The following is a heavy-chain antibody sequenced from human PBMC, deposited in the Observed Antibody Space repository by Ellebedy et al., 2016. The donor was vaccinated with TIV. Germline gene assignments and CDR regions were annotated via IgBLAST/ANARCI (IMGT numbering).Heavy chain of an antibody. J-gene: IGHJ3*02. CDR2: INAGNGNT. CDR3: ARGSSSRWYVAFDI. CDR1: GGTFSSYA. D-gene: IGHD6-13*01. V-gene: IGHV1-3*01. Sequence: ASVKVSCKASGGTFSSYAISWVRQAPGQRLEWMGWINAGNGNTKHSQKFQGRVTITRDTSASTAYMELSRLRSDDTAVYYCARGSSSRWYVAFDIWGQGTMVTVSS.